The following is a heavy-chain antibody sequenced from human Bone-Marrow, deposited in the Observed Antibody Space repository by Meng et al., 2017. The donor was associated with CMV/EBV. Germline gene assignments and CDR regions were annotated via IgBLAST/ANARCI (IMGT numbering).Heavy chain of an antibody. J-gene: IGHJ4*02. CDR3: AKAQESHHTGGALDS. CDR2: IYSGGST. V-gene: IGHV3-53*05. D-gene: IGHD2-8*02. Sequence: GESLKISCAASGFTVSSNYMSWVRQAPGKGLEWVSVIYSGGSTYYADSVKGRFTVSRDNAKNSLYLQMNSLRTEDTAFYYCAKAQESHHTGGALDSCGQGTLVTVSS. CDR1: GFTVSSNY.